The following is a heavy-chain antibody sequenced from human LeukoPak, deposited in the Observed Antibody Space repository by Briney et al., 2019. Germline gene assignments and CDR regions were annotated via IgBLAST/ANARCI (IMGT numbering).Heavy chain of an antibody. Sequence: GASVKVSCKASGYTFTSYGISWVRQALGQGLEWMGWISAYNGNTNYAQKLQGRVTMTTDTSTSTAYMELRSLRSDDTAVYYCARAITIFGVVMSSFYYYYMDVWGKGTTVTVSS. J-gene: IGHJ6*03. D-gene: IGHD3-3*01. CDR2: ISAYNGNT. CDR3: ARAITIFGVVMSSFYYYYMDV. V-gene: IGHV1-18*01. CDR1: GYTFTSYG.